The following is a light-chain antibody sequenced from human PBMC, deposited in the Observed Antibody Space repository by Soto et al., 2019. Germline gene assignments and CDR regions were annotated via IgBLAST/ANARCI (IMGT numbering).Light chain of an antibody. CDR3: QQRSKWPIT. CDR2: DAS. V-gene: IGKV3-11*01. J-gene: IGKJ5*01. Sequence: EIVLTRSPATLSLSPGERATLSCRASQSVSSYLGWYQQKPGQAPRLLIYDASNRATGIPARFSGSGSGTDFTLTISSLEPEDFAVYYCQQRSKWPITFGQGTRLEIK. CDR1: QSVSSY.